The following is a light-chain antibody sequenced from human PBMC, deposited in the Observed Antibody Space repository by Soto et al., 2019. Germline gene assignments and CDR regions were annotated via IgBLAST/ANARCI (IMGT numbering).Light chain of an antibody. J-gene: IGLJ1*01. V-gene: IGLV2-14*01. CDR1: SSDVGGYHY. CDR2: DVS. Sequence: HSALTQPASVSGSPGQSITISCTGTSSDVGGYHYVSWYQQYPGKAPKVMIYDVSNRPSGVSNRFSGSKSGNTASLTISGLQAEDEADYYCSSYTTSSTYVFGTGTKVTVL. CDR3: SSYTTSSTYV.